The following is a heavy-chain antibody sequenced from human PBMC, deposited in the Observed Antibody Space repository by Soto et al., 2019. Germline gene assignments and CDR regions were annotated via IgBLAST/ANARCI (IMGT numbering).Heavy chain of an antibody. Sequence: EVQLVESGGGLVQPGGSLRLSCAASGFTVSSNYMSWVRQAPGKGLEWVSVIYSGGSTYYADSVKGRFTISRDNSKNTLYLQMTSLRAEDTAVYYCTRGLEGYDAFDIWGQGTMVTVSS. J-gene: IGHJ3*02. CDR1: GFTVSSNY. CDR3: TRGLEGYDAFDI. D-gene: IGHD5-12*01. V-gene: IGHV3-66*01. CDR2: IYSGGST.